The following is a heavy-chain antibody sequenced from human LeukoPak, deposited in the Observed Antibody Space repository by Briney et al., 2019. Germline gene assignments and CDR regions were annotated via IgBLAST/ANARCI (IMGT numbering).Heavy chain of an antibody. J-gene: IGHJ4*02. CDR1: GYTFTGYY. CDR3: ARGEYNWSYFDY. CDR2: INPNSGGT. V-gene: IGHV1-2*02. D-gene: IGHD1-20*01. Sequence: ASVKVSCKASGYTFTGYYMHWVRPAPGQGLEWMGWINPNSGGTNYAQKFQGRVTMTRDTSISTAYMELSRLRSDDTAVYYCARGEYNWSYFDYWGQGTLVTVSS.